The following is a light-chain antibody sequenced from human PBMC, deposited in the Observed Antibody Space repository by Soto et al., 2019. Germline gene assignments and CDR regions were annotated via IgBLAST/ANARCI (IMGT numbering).Light chain of an antibody. CDR1: QSINNRY. V-gene: IGKV3-20*01. CDR3: QQFASSRGFT. CDR2: AAS. Sequence: EIVLTQSPGTLSLSPGERATLSCRASQSINNRYLAWYQQKPGQAPRLLIYAASSRATGIADRFSGSGSGTDVTLTISRLEPEDFAVYYWQQFASSRGFTFGPGTKVDIK. J-gene: IGKJ3*01.